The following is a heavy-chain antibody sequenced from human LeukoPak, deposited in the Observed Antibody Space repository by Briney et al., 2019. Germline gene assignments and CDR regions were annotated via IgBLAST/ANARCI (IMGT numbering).Heavy chain of an antibody. J-gene: IGHJ1*01. V-gene: IGHV3-23*01. Sequence: PGGSLRLSCAASGFTFSSYAMSWVRQAPGKGLEWVSGISGSGGTTYYADSVKGRFTISRDNSKNTLYLQMNSLRAEDTAVYYCAKSRNGYNSQYFLHWGQGTLVTVSS. CDR3: AKSRNGYNSQYFLH. D-gene: IGHD5-24*01. CDR2: ISGSGGTT. CDR1: GFTFSSYA.